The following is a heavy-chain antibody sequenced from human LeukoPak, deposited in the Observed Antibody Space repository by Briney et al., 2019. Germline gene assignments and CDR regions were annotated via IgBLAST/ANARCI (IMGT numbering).Heavy chain of an antibody. CDR2: IYTSGST. CDR1: GGSISRGSYY. D-gene: IGHD2-2*01. CDR3: ARDRVKEYQLLGYYYYYYMDV. V-gene: IGHV4-61*02. J-gene: IGHJ6*03. Sequence: SQTLSLSCTVSGGSISRGSYYWSWIRQPAGKGLEWIGRIYTSGSTNYNPSLKSRVTISVDTSKNQFSLKLSSVTAADTAVYYCARDRVKEYQLLGYYYYYYMDVWGKGTTVTVSS.